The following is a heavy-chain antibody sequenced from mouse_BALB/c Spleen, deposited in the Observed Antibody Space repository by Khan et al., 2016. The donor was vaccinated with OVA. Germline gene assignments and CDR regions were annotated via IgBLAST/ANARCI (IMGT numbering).Heavy chain of an antibody. J-gene: IGHJ3*01. V-gene: IGHV5-6*01. CDR1: GFTFSTYG. CDR2: INSDGYYT. Sequence: EVELVEAGGDLVKPGGSLRLACAASGFTFSTYGMSWVRQFPDKRLEWVATINSDGYYTYYTDTVKGRFTIARNNAENTLYLQMSRLKSEDTAIYYCASHLTGSFAYWGQGTLVTVST. D-gene: IGHD4-1*01. CDR3: ASHLTGSFAY.